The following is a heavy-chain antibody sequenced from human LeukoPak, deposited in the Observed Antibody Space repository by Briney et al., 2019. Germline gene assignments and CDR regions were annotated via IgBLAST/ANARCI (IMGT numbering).Heavy chain of an antibody. CDR1: GLTFSIYA. CDR2: ISGSSSTI. CDR3: ARRVSDSGSFSIDY. D-gene: IGHD3-10*01. V-gene: IGHV3-48*04. J-gene: IGHJ4*02. Sequence: GGSLRLSCAAAGLTFSIYAMSWVRQAAGKGLGWVSAISGSSSTIFYADSVKGRFTISRDNAKNSLYLQMNSLRAEDTAVYYCARRVSDSGSFSIDYWGQGTLVTVSS.